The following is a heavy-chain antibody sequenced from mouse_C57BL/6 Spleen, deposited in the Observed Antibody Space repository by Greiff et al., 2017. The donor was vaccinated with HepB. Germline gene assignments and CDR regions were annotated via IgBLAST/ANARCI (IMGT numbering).Heavy chain of an antibody. CDR2: IWSGGST. CDR1: GFSLTSYG. Sequence: VKLMESGPGLVQPSQSLSITCTVSGFSLTSYGVHWVRQSPGKGLEWLGVIWSGGSTDYNAAFISRLSISKDKSKSQVFFKMNSLQADDTAIYYCARGGSLRYFDVWGTGTTVTVSS. V-gene: IGHV2-2*01. CDR3: ARGGSLRYFDV. J-gene: IGHJ1*03.